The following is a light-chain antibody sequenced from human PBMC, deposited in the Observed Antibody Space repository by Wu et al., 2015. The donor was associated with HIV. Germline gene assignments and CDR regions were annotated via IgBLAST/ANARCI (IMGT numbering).Light chain of an antibody. CDR3: QQRSNWPYT. CDR2: DAS. V-gene: IGKV3D-20*02. Sequence: EIVLTQSPDRLSLSPGERATLSCRASESISRNYLAWYQQKPGQAPRLLIYDASNRAIGIPDRFSGSASETDFTLTISRLEPEDFAVYYCQQRSNWPYTFGQGTKLEIK. CDR1: ESISRNY. J-gene: IGKJ2*01.